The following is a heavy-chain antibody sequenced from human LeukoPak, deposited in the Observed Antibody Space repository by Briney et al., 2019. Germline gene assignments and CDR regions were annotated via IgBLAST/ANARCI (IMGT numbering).Heavy chain of an antibody. CDR1: GDSISSFY. D-gene: IGHD2-15*01. CDR3: VLAPNSNWFDF. Sequence: SETLSLTCSVSGDSISSFYWNWIRQSPGRGLEWIGNIHYSGSSVYNPSLRSRVTMSIDTSKKQFFLKLRSVTAADTAVYYCVLAPNSNWFDFWGQGTLVTVSS. V-gene: IGHV4-59*08. J-gene: IGHJ4*02. CDR2: IHYSGSS.